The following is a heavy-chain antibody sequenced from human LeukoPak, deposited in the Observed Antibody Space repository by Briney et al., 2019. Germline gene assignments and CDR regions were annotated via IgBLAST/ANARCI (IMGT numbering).Heavy chain of an antibody. Sequence: ASVKVSCKASGYTFTTYGISWVRQAPGQGLEWMGWISAYNSNTNYAQKLQGRVTMTTDTSTSTAYMELKSLRSDDTAVYYCASGVGARSAVYWGQGTLVTVSS. D-gene: IGHD1-26*01. CDR2: ISAYNSNT. CDR1: GYTFTTYG. CDR3: ASGVGARSAVY. J-gene: IGHJ4*02. V-gene: IGHV1-18*01.